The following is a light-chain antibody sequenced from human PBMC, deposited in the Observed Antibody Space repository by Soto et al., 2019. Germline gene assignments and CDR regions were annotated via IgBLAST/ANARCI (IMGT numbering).Light chain of an antibody. V-gene: IGKV3-20*01. CDR3: QQYGSSPLT. Sequence: EIVLTQSPATLSLSPGDRATLSCRASQSVSNNYLAWYQQKPGQAPRLLIYGASSRATGIPDRFSGSGSGTDFTLTISRLEPEDFAVYYCQQYGSSPLTFGGGTKVDI. CDR1: QSVSNNY. CDR2: GAS. J-gene: IGKJ4*01.